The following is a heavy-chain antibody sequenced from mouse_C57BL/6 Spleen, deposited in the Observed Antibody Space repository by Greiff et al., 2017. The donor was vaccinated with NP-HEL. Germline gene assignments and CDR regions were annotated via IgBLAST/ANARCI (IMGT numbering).Heavy chain of an antibody. Sequence: EVQLQQSGPGMVKPSQSLSLTCTVTGYSITSGYDWHWIRHFPGNKLEWMGYISYSGSTNYNPSLKSRISITHDTSKNHFFLKLNSVTTEDTATYYSEREATLYDDSSYGYFDVWGTGTTVTVSS. V-gene: IGHV3-1*01. D-gene: IGHD1-1*01. CDR3: EREATLYDDSSYGYFDV. CDR2: ISYSGST. CDR1: GYSITSGYD. J-gene: IGHJ1*03.